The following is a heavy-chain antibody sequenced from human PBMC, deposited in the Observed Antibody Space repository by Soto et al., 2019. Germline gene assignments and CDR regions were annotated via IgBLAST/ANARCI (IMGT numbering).Heavy chain of an antibody. CDR1: GFTFSYYE. CDR3: ERDIFDN. J-gene: IGHJ4*02. CDR2: ITSSGDRA. V-gene: IGHV3-48*03. Sequence: EVQLVESGGGLAQPGGSLRLSCVASGFTFSYYEMNWVRQAPGKGLEWISYITSSGDRAQYADSVKGRFTISRDNTKNLLYLQMTSLSAEDTGLYYGERDIFDNWGQGTLVTVSS.